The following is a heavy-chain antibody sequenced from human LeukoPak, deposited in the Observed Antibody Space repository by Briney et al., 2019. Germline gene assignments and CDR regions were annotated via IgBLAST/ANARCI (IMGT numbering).Heavy chain of an antibody. CDR3: GTDISWFDP. J-gene: IGHJ5*02. CDR2: ISASGST. V-gene: IGHV4-4*07. CDR1: VSSISRYY. Sequence: PSETLSLICTGSVSSISRYYWSWIRQPAGKGLQWIGRISASGSTTYAPSLRSRVTMSVDTSTKQFSLKLTSVTAADTAVYYCGTDISWFDPWGRGTLVTVSS.